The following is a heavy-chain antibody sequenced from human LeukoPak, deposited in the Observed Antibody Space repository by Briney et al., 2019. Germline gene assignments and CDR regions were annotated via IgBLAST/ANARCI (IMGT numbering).Heavy chain of an antibody. Sequence: GGSLRLSCAASGFTFSSYAMSWVRQAPGKGLEWVSAISGSGGSTYYADSVKGRFTISRDNSKNMLYLQMNSLRAEDTAVYYCAKWKYSNSGIDDYWVQGTLVTVSS. J-gene: IGHJ4*02. CDR1: GFTFSSYA. V-gene: IGHV3-23*01. CDR2: ISGSGGST. D-gene: IGHD6-6*01. CDR3: AKWKYSNSGIDDY.